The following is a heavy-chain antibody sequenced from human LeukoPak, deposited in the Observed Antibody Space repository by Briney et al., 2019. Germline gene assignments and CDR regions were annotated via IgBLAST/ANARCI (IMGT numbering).Heavy chain of an antibody. CDR1: GGSISSGSYY. CDR3: ARVFPPLEQWLDAPYGAFDI. D-gene: IGHD6-19*01. J-gene: IGHJ3*02. V-gene: IGHV4-61*02. Sequence: SSETLSLTCTVSGGSISSGSYYWSWIRQPAGKGLEWIGRIYTSGSTNYNPSLKSRVTISVDTSKNQFSLKLSSVTAADTAVYYCARVFPPLEQWLDAPYGAFDIWGQGTMVTVSS. CDR2: IYTSGST.